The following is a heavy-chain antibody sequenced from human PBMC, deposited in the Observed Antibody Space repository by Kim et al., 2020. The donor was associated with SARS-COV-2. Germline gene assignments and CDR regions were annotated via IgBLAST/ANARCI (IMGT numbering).Heavy chain of an antibody. Sequence: SETLSLTCTVSGGSIHSYFWSWIRQPPGKGLEWIGYIYYTGSTNYNPSLKSRVTMSVDTSRNQFSLRLSSVTAADTAVYYCGRGPNSSGYYFYYWGQGSL. V-gene: IGHV4-59*01. J-gene: IGHJ4*02. D-gene: IGHD3-22*01. CDR3: GRGPNSSGYYFYY. CDR1: GGSIHSYF. CDR2: IYYTGST.